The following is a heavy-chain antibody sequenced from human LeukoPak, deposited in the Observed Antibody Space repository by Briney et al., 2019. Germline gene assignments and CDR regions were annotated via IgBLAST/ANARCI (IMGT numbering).Heavy chain of an antibody. CDR1: GGSFSGYY. Sequence: SETLSLTCAVYGGSFSGYYWSWIRQPPGKGLEWIGEINHSGSTNYNPSLKSRVTISVDTSKNQFSLKLSSVTAADTAVYYCASPSVLRYAFDIWGQGTMVTVSS. CDR3: ASPSVLRYAFDI. J-gene: IGHJ3*02. V-gene: IGHV4-34*01. CDR2: INHSGST. D-gene: IGHD3-3*01.